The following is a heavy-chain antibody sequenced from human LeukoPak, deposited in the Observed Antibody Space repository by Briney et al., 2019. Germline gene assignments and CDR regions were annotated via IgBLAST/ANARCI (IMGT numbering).Heavy chain of an antibody. Sequence: GGSLRLSCAVSGFTFSTYWMSWVRQAPGKGLEWVANIKQDGSEKYYVDSVKGRFTVSRDNAQNSLYLQMNSLRAEDTAVYYCARVRGGYCSGGNCYSAFDIWGQGTMVTVSS. CDR1: GFTFSTYW. CDR2: IKQDGSEK. D-gene: IGHD2-15*01. CDR3: ARVRGGYCSGGNCYSAFDI. J-gene: IGHJ3*02. V-gene: IGHV3-7*04.